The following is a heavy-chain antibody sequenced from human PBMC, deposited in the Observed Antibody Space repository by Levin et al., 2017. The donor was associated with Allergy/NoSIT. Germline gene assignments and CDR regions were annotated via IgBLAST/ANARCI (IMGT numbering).Heavy chain of an antibody. CDR2: IYYDGSDK. CDR1: GFTFRSHG. D-gene: IGHD6-6*01. CDR3: ARDIASRRLDY. Sequence: GGSLRLSCAASGFTFRSHGMHWVRQAPGKGLEWVAVIYYDGSDKYYADSVRGRFTISRDNSKNTLDLQMNSLRVEDTALYYCARDIASRRLDYWGQGILVTVSS. V-gene: IGHV3-33*01. J-gene: IGHJ4*02.